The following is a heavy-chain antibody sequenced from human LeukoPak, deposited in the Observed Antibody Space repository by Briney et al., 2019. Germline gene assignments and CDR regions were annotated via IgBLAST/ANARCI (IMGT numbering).Heavy chain of an antibody. CDR1: GYTFTSYA. CDR2: INAGNGNT. CDR3: ARDLAVTAGFDY. D-gene: IGHD4-17*01. J-gene: IGHJ4*02. Sequence: GASVKVSCTASGYTFTSYAMHWVRQAPGQRLGWMGWINAGNGNTKYSQKFQGRVTITRDTSASTAYMELSSLRSEDTAVYYCARDLAVTAGFDYWGQGTLVTVSS. V-gene: IGHV1-3*01.